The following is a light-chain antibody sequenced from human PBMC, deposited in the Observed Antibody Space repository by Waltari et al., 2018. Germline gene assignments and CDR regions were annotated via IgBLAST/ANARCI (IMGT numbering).Light chain of an antibody. CDR3: SSYTSTNTII. V-gene: IGLV2-14*03. CDR2: DVS. CDR1: GSDIGSYNF. J-gene: IGLJ2*01. Sequence: QSALAQSASVSGSPGQSITISCTGPGSDIGSYNFVSWYQQHPGKAPKLLIFDVSRWSSGVSHRFSGSKSGNTASLTISGLQAEDEADYYCSSYTSTNTIIFGGGTKVTVL.